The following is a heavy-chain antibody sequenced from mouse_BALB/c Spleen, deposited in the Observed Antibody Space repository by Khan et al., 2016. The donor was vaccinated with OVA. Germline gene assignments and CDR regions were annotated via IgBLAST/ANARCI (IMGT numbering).Heavy chain of an antibody. Sequence: QVQLQQSGAELVKPGASVRLSCKASGYIFTSYYMYWVKQRPGQGLEWIGEIDPNNGAANFNAKFKTKATLTVDKSSSTTYLQLSSLTSEDSAVYYCIMSGYGSFAYWGPGTLVTVSA. CDR1: GYIFTSYY. CDR2: IDPNNGAA. J-gene: IGHJ3*01. V-gene: IGHV1-53*01. CDR3: IMSGYGSFAY. D-gene: IGHD2-10*02.